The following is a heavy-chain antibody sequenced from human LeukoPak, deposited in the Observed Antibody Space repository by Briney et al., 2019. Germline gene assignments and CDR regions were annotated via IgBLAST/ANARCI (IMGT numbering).Heavy chain of an antibody. CDR1: GYSFTSYW. V-gene: IGHV5-51*01. CDR3: ARQWYGDTAMVDY. D-gene: IGHD5-18*01. J-gene: IGHJ4*02. Sequence: GESLKISCEGSGYSFTSYWIAWVRQMPGKGLEWMGIIYPGDSDTRYSPSFQGQVTISADKSISTAYLQWRSLKASDTAMYYCARQWYGDTAMVDYWGQGTLVTVSS. CDR2: IYPGDSDT.